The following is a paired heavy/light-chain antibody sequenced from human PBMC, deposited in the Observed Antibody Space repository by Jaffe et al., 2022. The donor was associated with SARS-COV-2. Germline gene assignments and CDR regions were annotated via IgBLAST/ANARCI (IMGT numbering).Light chain of an antibody. J-gene: IGKJ4*01. Sequence: EIVMTQSPATLSVSPGERVTLSCRSSQSLSSHLAWYQQKRGQAPRLLIYDASARATGVPARFSGGESGTEFTLTISSLQSEDFAVYYCQQYDKWPLTFGGGTKVEI. CDR1: QSLSSH. CDR3: QQYDKWPLT. CDR2: DAS. V-gene: IGKV3-15*01.
Heavy chain of an antibody. Sequence: EVQLLESGGSFVQPGGSLRLSCAASGFTFSNYPMSWFRQAPGKGLEWVSAISKSGDATYYPDSVKGRFTISRDNSKDTLSLQMSSLRAEDTAVYYCARAASFAYEWHDEYFHPWGQGTLVTVS. D-gene: IGHD3-22*01. CDR3: ARAASFAYEWHDEYFHP. CDR2: ISKSGDAT. J-gene: IGHJ1*01. CDR1: GFTFSNYP. V-gene: IGHV3-23*01.